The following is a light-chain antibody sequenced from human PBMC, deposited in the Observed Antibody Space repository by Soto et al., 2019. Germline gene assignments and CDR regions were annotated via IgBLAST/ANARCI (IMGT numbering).Light chain of an antibody. CDR2: HVS. Sequence: QSALTQPACVSGSPGQSITISCTATTSDVGDYNYVSWYQQYPGKAPKPIIYHVSNRPSGVSNRFSGSKSGDTASLTISGLEAEDEADYYCSSYTSVSSVIFGGGTKLTVL. V-gene: IGLV2-14*01. CDR3: SSYTSVSSVI. J-gene: IGLJ2*01. CDR1: TSDVGDYNY.